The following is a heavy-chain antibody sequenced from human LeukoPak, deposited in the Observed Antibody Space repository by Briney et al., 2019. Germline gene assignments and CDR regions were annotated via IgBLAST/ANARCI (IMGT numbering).Heavy chain of an antibody. CDR2: IYTSGST. D-gene: IGHD3-9*01. J-gene: IGHJ4*02. Sequence: SETLSLTCTVSGGSISSYYWSWIRRPAGKGLEWIGRIYTSGSTNYNPSLNSRVTMSVDTSKNQFSLKLSSVTAADTAVYYCARVGTYYDILTGYSPKGAFDYWGQGTLVTVSS. V-gene: IGHV4-4*07. CDR1: GGSISSYY. CDR3: ARVGTYYDILTGYSPKGAFDY.